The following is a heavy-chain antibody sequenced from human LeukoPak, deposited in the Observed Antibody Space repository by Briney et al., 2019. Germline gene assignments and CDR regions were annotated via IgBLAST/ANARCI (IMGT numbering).Heavy chain of an antibody. V-gene: IGHV3-11*06. Sequence: GGSLRLSCAAPGFTFSDYYMSWIRQAPGKGLEWVSYISSSSSYINYADSVKGRFTISRDNAKNSLYLQMNSLRAEDTAVYYCARGTTHITMVRGVIITLKYFDYWGQGTLVTVSS. CDR3: ARGTTHITMVRGVIITLKYFDY. D-gene: IGHD3-10*01. J-gene: IGHJ4*02. CDR1: GFTFSDYY. CDR2: ISSSSSYI.